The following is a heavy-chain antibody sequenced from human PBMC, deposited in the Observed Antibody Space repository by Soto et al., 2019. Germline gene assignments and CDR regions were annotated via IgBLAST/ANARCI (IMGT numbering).Heavy chain of an antibody. Sequence: SVKVSCKASGGTFSSYAISWVRQAPGQGLEWMGGIIPIFGTANYAQKFQSRVTITADESTSTAYMELSSLRSEDTAVYYCARGGIVVVPAAIRKYYFDYWGQGTLVTVSS. D-gene: IGHD2-2*01. V-gene: IGHV1-69*13. CDR1: GGTFSSYA. CDR2: IIPIFGTA. CDR3: ARGGIVVVPAAIRKYYFDY. J-gene: IGHJ4*02.